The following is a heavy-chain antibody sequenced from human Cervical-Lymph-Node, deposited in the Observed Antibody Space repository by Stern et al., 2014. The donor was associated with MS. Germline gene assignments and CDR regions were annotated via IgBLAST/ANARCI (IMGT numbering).Heavy chain of an antibody. D-gene: IGHD3-10*01. CDR1: RDTFRHYA. CDR3: ARDQGDYGSGSDYSWFDP. J-gene: IGHJ5*02. CDR2: IIPGLGST. V-gene: IGHV1-69*06. Sequence: QVQLVQSGDEVKKPGSSVKVSCKASRDTFRHYALSWLRQAPQQGLEWMGGIIPGLGSTSYAQKFQGRITISADTSTNTVYMELSSLRSEDTAVYFCARDQGDYGSGSDYSWFDPWGQGTLVTVSS.